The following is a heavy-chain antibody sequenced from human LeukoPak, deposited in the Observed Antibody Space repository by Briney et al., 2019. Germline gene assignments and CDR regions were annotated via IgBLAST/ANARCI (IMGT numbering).Heavy chain of an antibody. CDR2: ISSSSSTI. CDR3: AVGSRKWPVDFYYFDY. V-gene: IGHV3-48*01. Sequence: PGGSLRLSCAASGFTFSSYSMNWVRQAPGKGLEWVSYISSSSSTIYYADSVKGRFTISRDNAKNSLYLQMNSLRAEDTAVYYCAVGSRKWPVDFYYFDYWGQGTLVTVSS. CDR1: GFTFSSYS. D-gene: IGHD6-19*01. J-gene: IGHJ4*02.